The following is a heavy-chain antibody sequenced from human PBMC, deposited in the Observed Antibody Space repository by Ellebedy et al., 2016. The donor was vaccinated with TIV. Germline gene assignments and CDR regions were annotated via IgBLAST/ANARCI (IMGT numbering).Heavy chain of an antibody. J-gene: IGHJ4*02. V-gene: IGHV3-30*07. D-gene: IGHD3-10*01. Sequence: PGGSLRLSCATSGFTFSDYSMHWVRQAPGKRLEWVAVGGRDYYYADSVKGRFIISRDTSENTLYLQINFLRGEDTAVYYCARGTTGWFGVDYWGQGTLVTVSS. CDR1: GFTFSDYS. CDR2: GGRDY. CDR3: ARGTTGWFGVDY.